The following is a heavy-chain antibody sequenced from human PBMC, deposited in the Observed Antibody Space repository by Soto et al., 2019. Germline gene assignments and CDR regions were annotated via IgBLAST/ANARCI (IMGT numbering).Heavy chain of an antibody. Sequence: QVQLQQWGAGLLKPSETLSLTCAVYGGSFSGYYWSWIRQPPGKGLEWIGEINHSGSTNYNPSLKRRVTISVDTSKNQFSLKLSSVTAADTAVYYCARPTPWGYSGYDWTAYYYYYMDVWGKGTTVTVSS. J-gene: IGHJ6*03. D-gene: IGHD5-12*01. CDR3: ARPTPWGYSGYDWTAYYYYYMDV. CDR2: INHSGST. CDR1: GGSFSGYY. V-gene: IGHV4-34*01.